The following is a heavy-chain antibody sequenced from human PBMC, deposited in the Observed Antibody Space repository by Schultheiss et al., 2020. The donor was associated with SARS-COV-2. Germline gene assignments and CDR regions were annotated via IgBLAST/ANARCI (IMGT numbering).Heavy chain of an antibody. V-gene: IGHV3-23*01. CDR1: GFTFSSYD. J-gene: IGHJ6*02. Sequence: GGSLRLSCAASGFTFSSYDMHWVRQATGKGLEWVSAISGSGGSTYYADSVKGRFTISRDNSKNTLYLQMNSLRAEDTAVYYCARYYYDSSGYYYSHGMDVWGQGTTVTVSS. CDR3: ARYYYDSSGYYYSHGMDV. D-gene: IGHD3-22*01. CDR2: ISGSGGST.